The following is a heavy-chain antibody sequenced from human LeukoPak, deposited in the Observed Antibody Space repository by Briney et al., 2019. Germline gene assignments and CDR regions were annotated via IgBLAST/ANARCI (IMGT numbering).Heavy chain of an antibody. CDR3: SRDSIAMVRAVMTYYFDC. Sequence: TPCLTCALSGGSLSAYYWSWIRQPPGQGLEWIGYIEYSSSSNSNPSLNRRVTISVATYKNQFSLKLSSVTDADTAVSYCSRDSIAMVRAVMTYYFDCWGQRTLVTASS. CDR1: GGSLSAYY. CDR2: IEYSSSS. V-gene: IGHV4-59*01. J-gene: IGHJ4*02. D-gene: IGHD3-10*01.